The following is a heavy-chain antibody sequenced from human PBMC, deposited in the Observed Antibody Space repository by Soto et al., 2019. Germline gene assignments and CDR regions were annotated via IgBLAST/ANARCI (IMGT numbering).Heavy chain of an antibody. Sequence: QVQLVESGGGVVQPGRSLRLSCAASGFTFSSYAMHWVRQAPGKGLEWVAVISYDGSNKYYADSVRGRFTIFRDNSKNTLYLQMNSLRAEDTAVYYCATWSGIAVAGIGRNGKDYWGQGTLVTVSS. CDR1: GFTFSSYA. J-gene: IGHJ4*02. CDR3: ATWSGIAVAGIGRNGKDY. V-gene: IGHV3-30-3*01. CDR2: ISYDGSNK. D-gene: IGHD6-19*01.